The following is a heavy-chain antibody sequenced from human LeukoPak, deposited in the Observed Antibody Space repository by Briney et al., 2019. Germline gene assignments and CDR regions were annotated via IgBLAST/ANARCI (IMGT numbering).Heavy chain of an antibody. D-gene: IGHD3-22*01. CDR2: INPNSGGT. CDR3: ARGDELWGYTSGYYLDY. CDR1: GYTFTGYY. Sequence: ASVKVSCKASGYTFTGYYMHWVRQAPGQGLEWMGWINPNSGGTNYAQKFQGRVTMTRDTSISTAYMELSRLRSEDTAVYYCARGDELWGYTSGYYLDYWGQGTLVTVSS. V-gene: IGHV1-2*02. J-gene: IGHJ4*02.